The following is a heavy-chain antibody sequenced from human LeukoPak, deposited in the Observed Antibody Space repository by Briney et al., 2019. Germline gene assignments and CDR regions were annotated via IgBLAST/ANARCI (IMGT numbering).Heavy chain of an antibody. D-gene: IGHD3-10*01. J-gene: IGHJ6*03. CDR2: ISGSGGST. V-gene: IGHV3-23*01. Sequence: GGSLRLSCAASGFTFSSYAMSWVRQAPGKGPEWVSAISGSGGSTYYADSVKGRLTISRDNSKNTLYLQMNSLRAEDTAVYYCAKASYGSEYYYYYMDVWGKGTTVTISS. CDR1: GFTFSSYA. CDR3: AKASYGSEYYYYYMDV.